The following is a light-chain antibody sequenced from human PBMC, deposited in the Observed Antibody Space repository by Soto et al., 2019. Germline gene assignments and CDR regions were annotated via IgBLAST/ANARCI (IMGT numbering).Light chain of an antibody. CDR1: SSDVGRYNY. J-gene: IGLJ1*01. V-gene: IGLV2-8*01. CDR3: SSYAGSNINYV. CDR2: EVS. Sequence: QSGLTRPSSASGSPGQSVTISCTGTSSDVGRYNYVSWYQQYPGKAPQLMIYEVSKRPSGVPDRFSGSKSGNTASLTVSGLQAEDEADYYCSSYAGSNINYVFGTGTEVTVL.